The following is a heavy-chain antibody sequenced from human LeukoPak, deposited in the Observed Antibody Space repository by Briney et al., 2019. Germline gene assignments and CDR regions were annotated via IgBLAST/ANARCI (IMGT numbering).Heavy chain of an antibody. CDR1: GGSISSSSYY. Sequence: SETLSLTCTVSGGSISSSSYYWGWIRQPPGKGLEWIGSIYYSGSTYYNPSLKSRVTISVDTSKNQFSLKLSSVTAADTAVYYCARHSNWNAGVDWFDPWGQGTLVTVSS. J-gene: IGHJ5*02. V-gene: IGHV4-39*01. CDR3: ARHSNWNAGVDWFDP. D-gene: IGHD1-20*01. CDR2: IYYSGST.